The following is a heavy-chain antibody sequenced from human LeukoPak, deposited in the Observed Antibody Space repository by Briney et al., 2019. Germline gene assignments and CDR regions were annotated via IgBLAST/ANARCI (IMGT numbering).Heavy chain of an antibody. D-gene: IGHD2-2*01. Sequence: ASVKVSCKASGYTFTGYYMHWVRQAPGQGLEWMGWINPNSGGTNYAQKFQGRVTMTRDTSISTAYMELSRLRSDDTAVYYCARGRYCSSTSCYGRYYYYMDVWGKGTTVTVSS. CDR2: INPNSGGT. V-gene: IGHV1-2*02. CDR3: ARGRYCSSTSCYGRYYYYMDV. CDR1: GYTFTGYY. J-gene: IGHJ6*03.